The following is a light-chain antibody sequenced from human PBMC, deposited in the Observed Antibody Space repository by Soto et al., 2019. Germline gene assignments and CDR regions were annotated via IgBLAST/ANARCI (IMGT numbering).Light chain of an antibody. J-gene: IGKJ4*01. CDR3: QHHSNWLRT. CDR2: DAS. V-gene: IGKV3-11*01. Sequence: EIVLTQSPATLSVSPGERATLSCRASQSVSSNLAWYQQKPGQAPRLLISDASFRATGVPARFSGSGSGTDFTLTISSLEPEDFAVYYCQHHSNWLRTFGGGTKVDIK. CDR1: QSVSSN.